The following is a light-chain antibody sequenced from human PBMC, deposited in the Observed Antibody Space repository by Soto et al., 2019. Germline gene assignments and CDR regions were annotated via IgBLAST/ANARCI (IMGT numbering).Light chain of an antibody. Sequence: EIVMTQSPATLSVSPGERATLSCRASQSVSGNLAWYQQKPGQAPRLLIYDASTRATGIPARFSGSGSGTEFTLTISSLQSADFAVYYCQQYNKWPTWTFGQGTKVDIK. J-gene: IGKJ1*01. V-gene: IGKV3-15*01. CDR1: QSVSGN. CDR2: DAS. CDR3: QQYNKWPTWT.